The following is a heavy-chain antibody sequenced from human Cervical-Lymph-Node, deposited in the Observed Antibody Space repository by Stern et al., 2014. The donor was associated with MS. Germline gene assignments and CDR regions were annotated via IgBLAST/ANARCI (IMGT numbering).Heavy chain of an antibody. CDR3: ASFDPLRGWFDP. CDR2: ISIFNGNT. D-gene: IGHD3-10*01. V-gene: IGHV1-18*04. J-gene: IGHJ5*02. Sequence: QVQLVQSGAEVKKPGASVKVSCKASGHTFDSYGVSWVRQAPGQGLEWMGWISIFNGNTNYVQKFQGRVTMTTDTSASTAYMEMRSLKSDDTAVYDCASFDPLRGWFDPWGQGTLVIVSS. CDR1: GHTFDSYG.